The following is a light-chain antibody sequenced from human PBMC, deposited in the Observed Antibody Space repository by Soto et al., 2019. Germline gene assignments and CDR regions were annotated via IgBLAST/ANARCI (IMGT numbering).Light chain of an antibody. CDR3: QTWDTGIWV. V-gene: IGLV4-69*01. CDR1: SGHSSYA. CDR2: VNSDGSH. Sequence: QSVLTQSPSASASLGASVKLTCTLSSGHSSYAIAWHQQQPEKGPRYLMKVNSDGSHNKGDGIPDRFSGSSSGAERYLTISGLQSEDEADYYCQTWDTGIWVFGAGTKLTVL. J-gene: IGLJ3*02.